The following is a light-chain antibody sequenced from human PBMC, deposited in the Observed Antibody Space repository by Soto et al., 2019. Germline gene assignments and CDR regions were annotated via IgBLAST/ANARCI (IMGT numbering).Light chain of an antibody. V-gene: IGLV2-14*01. J-gene: IGLJ2*01. CDR3: SSYTSSITLLV. Sequence: QSALTQPASVSGSPGQSITISCTGTSSDVGGYNYVSWYQQHPGKAPKVMIYDVSNRPSGVPNRFSGSKSGNTASLTISGLQAEDEADYYCSSYTSSITLLVFGGGTKLTVL. CDR1: SSDVGGYNY. CDR2: DVS.